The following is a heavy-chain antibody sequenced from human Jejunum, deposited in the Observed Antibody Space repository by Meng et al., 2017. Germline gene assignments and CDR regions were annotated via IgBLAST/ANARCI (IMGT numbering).Heavy chain of an antibody. J-gene: IGHJ4*02. Sequence: GESLKISCAASGNTFSSHAMHWVRQAPGKGLEWVAVISYDGRYDLYAGAVKGRFNISRDNSKNTLYLQMSSLTVDDTAVDYCAKGITLVRGVTYYFDYWGQGTLVTVSS. CDR1: GNTFSSHA. CDR3: AKGITLVRGVTYYFDY. CDR2: ISYDGRYD. D-gene: IGHD3-10*01. V-gene: IGHV3-30*04.